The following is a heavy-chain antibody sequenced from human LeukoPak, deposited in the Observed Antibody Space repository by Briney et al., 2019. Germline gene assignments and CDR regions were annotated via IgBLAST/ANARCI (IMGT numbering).Heavy chain of an antibody. J-gene: IGHJ4*02. V-gene: IGHV3-30*18. D-gene: IGHD2-2*03. CDR2: ISYDGSNP. CDR3: AKDSHWILFDD. Sequence: GGSLRLSCAASGFTFSNYGMHWVRQAPGKGLEWVAVISYDGSNPYYADSVKGRFTISRDNSKNTLYLQMNSLRDEDTAVYYCAKDSHWILFDDWGQGTLVTVSS. CDR1: GFTFSNYG.